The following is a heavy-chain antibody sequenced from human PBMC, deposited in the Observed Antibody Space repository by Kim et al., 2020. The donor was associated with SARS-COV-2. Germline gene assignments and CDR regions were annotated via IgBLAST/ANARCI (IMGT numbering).Heavy chain of an antibody. V-gene: IGHV4-34*01. D-gene: IGHD3-22*01. J-gene: IGHJ5*02. CDR3: ARTKSSGYLRPYWSWFDP. CDR1: GGSFSGYY. CDR2: INHSGST. Sequence: SETLSLTCAVYGGSFSGYYWSWIRQPPGKGLEWIGEINHSGSTNYNPSLKSRVTISVDTSKNQFSLKLSSVTAADTAVYYCARTKSSGYLRPYWSWFDPWGQGTLVTVS.